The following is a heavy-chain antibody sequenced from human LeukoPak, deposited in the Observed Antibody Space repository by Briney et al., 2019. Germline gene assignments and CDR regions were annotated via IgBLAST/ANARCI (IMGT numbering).Heavy chain of an antibody. V-gene: IGHV1-2*04. CDR3: ARDMVRGVPYYYGMDV. J-gene: IGHJ6*02. CDR2: INPNSGGT. D-gene: IGHD3-10*01. Sequence: ASVKVSCKASGYTFTGYYMHWVRQAPGQGLEWMGWINPNSGGTNYTQKFQGWVTMTRDTSISTAYMELSRLRSDDTAVYYCARDMVRGVPYYYGMDVWGQGTMVTVSS. CDR1: GYTFTGYY.